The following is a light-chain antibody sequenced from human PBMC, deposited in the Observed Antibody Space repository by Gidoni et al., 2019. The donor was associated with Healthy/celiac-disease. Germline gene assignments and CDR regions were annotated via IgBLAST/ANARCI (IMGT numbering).Light chain of an antibody. CDR1: SSDVGGYNY. Sequence: QSALTHPASVSGSPGQSITISCTGTSSDVGGYNYVSWYQQHQGKAPKLMIDDVSNRPSGVSNRFSGSKYGNTASLTISGLQAEDEADYYCSSYTSSSTRVFGGGTKLTVL. V-gene: IGLV2-14*03. CDR3: SSYTSSSTRV. J-gene: IGLJ2*01. CDR2: DVS.